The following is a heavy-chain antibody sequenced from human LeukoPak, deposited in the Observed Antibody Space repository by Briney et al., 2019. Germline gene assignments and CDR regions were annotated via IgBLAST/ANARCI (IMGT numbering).Heavy chain of an antibody. CDR3: ARSGGSFYQNYYYMDV. J-gene: IGHJ6*03. CDR2: IYYSGST. Sequence: PSETLSLTCTVSGGSISSYYWSWIRQPPGKGLEWIGYIYYSGSTNYNPSLKSRVTISVGTSKNQFSLKLSSVTAADTAVYYCARSGGSFYQNYYYMDVWGKGTTVTVSS. CDR1: GGSISSYY. D-gene: IGHD2-15*01. V-gene: IGHV4-59*01.